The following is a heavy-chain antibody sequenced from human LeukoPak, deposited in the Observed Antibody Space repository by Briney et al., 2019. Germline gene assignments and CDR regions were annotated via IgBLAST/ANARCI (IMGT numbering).Heavy chain of an antibody. Sequence: SETLSLTCTVSGASIATYYWSWIRQPPGKGLELIGYIYYTGITNYNPSLKSRVTISIDTSKNQFSLNMTSVTAADTAVYYCAKAPRLLDVWGKGTTVTVSS. V-gene: IGHV4-59*01. J-gene: IGHJ6*04. CDR3: AKAPRLLDV. CDR2: IYYTGIT. CDR1: GASIATYY. D-gene: IGHD2/OR15-2a*01.